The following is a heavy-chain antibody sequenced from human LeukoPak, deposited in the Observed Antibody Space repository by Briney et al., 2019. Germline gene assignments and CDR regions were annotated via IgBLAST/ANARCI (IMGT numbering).Heavy chain of an antibody. J-gene: IGHJ3*02. CDR3: AKIWFGELLGAFDI. D-gene: IGHD3-10*01. CDR1: GFTFSNYG. V-gene: IGHV3-30*18. Sequence: PGGSLRLSCAASGFTFSNYGMHWVRQAPGKGLEWVAVISYDGSNKYYADSVKGRFTISRDNSKNTLYLQMNSLRAEDTAVYYCAKIWFGELLGAFDIWGQGTMVTVSS. CDR2: ISYDGSNK.